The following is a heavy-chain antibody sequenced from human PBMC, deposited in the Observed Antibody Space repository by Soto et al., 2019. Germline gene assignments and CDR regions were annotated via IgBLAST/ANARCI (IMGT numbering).Heavy chain of an antibody. Sequence: SETLSLTCTVSGGSISSGGYYWSWIRQRPGKGLEWIGYIYYSGSTYCNPSLKSRVTISVDTSKNQFSLKLSSVTAADTAVYYCARGGRDAYEFDYWGPGTLVTVSS. D-gene: IGHD5-12*01. CDR3: ARGGRDAYEFDY. J-gene: IGHJ4*02. V-gene: IGHV4-31*03. CDR1: GGSISSGGYY. CDR2: IYYSGST.